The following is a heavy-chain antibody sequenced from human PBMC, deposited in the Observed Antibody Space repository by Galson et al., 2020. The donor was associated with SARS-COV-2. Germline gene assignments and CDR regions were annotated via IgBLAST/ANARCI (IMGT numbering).Heavy chain of an antibody. CDR3: TWTTVTLQWDF. J-gene: IGHJ4*02. Sequence: GEPLKISCAASGFTFSNAWMSWVRQAPGKGLEWVGRVKSKTDGGTTDYAAPVKGRFIISRDDSKNTLYLQMDSLKTEDTAVYYCTWTTVTLQWDFWGQGTQVTVSS. D-gene: IGHD4-17*01. CDR1: GFTFSNAW. V-gene: IGHV3-15*01. CDR2: VKSKTDGGTT.